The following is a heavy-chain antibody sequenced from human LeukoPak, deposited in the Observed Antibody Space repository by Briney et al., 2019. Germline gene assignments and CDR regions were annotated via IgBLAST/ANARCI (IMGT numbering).Heavy chain of an antibody. Sequence: GGSLRLSCAASGFTFSSYAMHWVRQAPGKGLEWVAVISYDGSNKYYADSVKGRFTISRDNSKNTLYLQMNSLRTEDTAVYYCARDVSAGVVPAAMAPDYWGQGTLVTVSS. J-gene: IGHJ4*02. CDR1: GFTFSSYA. CDR2: ISYDGSNK. CDR3: ARDVSAGVVPAAMAPDY. V-gene: IGHV3-30*04. D-gene: IGHD2-2*01.